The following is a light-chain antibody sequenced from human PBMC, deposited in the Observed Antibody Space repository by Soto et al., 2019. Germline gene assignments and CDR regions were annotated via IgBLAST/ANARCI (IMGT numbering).Light chain of an antibody. CDR1: QSISSY. Sequence: DIQMTQSPSSLSASVGDRVTVTCRASQSISSYLNWYQQKPGKVPKLLIYAASSLQSGVSSRFRGGGSGTDFTLTITSLQPEDFATYFCQQSYSSPITFGQGTRLEIK. V-gene: IGKV1-39*01. CDR3: QQSYSSPIT. CDR2: AAS. J-gene: IGKJ5*01.